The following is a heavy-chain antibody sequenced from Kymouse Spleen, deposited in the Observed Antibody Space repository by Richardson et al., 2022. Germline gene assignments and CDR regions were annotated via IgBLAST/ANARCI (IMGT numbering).Heavy chain of an antibody. CDR3: ARDWGVVVPAAIYFDY. Sequence: QVQLVESGGGVVQPGRSLRLSCAASGFTFSSYGMHWVRQAPGKGLEWVAVIWYDGSNKYYADSVKGRFTISRDNSKNTLYLQMNSLRAEDTAVYYCARDWGVVVPAAIYFDYWGQGTLVTVSS. V-gene: IGHV3-33*01. CDR2: IWYDGSNK. J-gene: IGHJ4*02. D-gene: IGHD2-2*02. CDR1: GFTFSSYG.